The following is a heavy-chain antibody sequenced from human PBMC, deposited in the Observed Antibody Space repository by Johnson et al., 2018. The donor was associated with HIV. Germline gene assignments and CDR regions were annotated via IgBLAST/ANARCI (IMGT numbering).Heavy chain of an antibody. J-gene: IGHJ3*02. CDR2: IYSGGST. V-gene: IGHV3-66*01. D-gene: IGHD3-10*01. CDR1: GFTVSSNY. CDR3: ARGPVMVRGVTDAFDI. Sequence: MQLVESGGGLVKAGGSLRLSCAASGFTVSSNYMSWVRQAPGKGLEWVSVIYSGGSTYYADSVKGRFTISRDNSKNTLYLQMNSLRAEDTAVYYCARGPVMVRGVTDAFDIWGQGTMVTVSS.